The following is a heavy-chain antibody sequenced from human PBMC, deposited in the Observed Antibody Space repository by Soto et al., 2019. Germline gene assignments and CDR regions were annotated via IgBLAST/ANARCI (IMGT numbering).Heavy chain of an antibody. CDR1: GFTFSSYS. D-gene: IGHD3-10*01. V-gene: IGHV3-21*01. Sequence: PGGSMRFSCAASGFTFSSYSMNWVRQAPGKGLEWVSSISSRRSYIYYADSVKGRFTISRDNAKNSLYLQMNSLRAEDTAVYYCAREVTMVRGVITRYYGMDVWGQGTTVTVSS. CDR2: ISSRRSYI. CDR3: AREVTMVRGVITRYYGMDV. J-gene: IGHJ6*02.